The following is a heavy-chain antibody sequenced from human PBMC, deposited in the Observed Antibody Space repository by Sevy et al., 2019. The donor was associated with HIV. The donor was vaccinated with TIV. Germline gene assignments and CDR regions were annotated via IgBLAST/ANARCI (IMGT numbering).Heavy chain of an antibody. CDR2: ISYDGSNK. V-gene: IGHV3-30*18. Sequence: GGSLRLSCAASGFTFSSYGMHWVRQAPGKGLEWVAVISYDGSNKYYADSVKGRFTISRDNSKNTLYLQMNSLRAEDTAVYYCAKPYGSGWPEYFQHWGQGTLVTVSS. J-gene: IGHJ1*01. D-gene: IGHD6-19*01. CDR3: AKPYGSGWPEYFQH. CDR1: GFTFSSYG.